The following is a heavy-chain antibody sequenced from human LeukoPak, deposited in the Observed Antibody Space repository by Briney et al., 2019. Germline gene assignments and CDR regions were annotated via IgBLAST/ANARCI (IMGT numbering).Heavy chain of an antibody. CDR1: GLTFKNAW. Sequence: GGSLRLSCAASGLTFKNAWMSWVRQAPGKGLEWVGRIKTRSEGGTTDYAAPVKGRFTISRDDSKNTLYVQMNSLKTEDTAVYYCTTDHYVWGSYLPGYWGQGALVTVSS. CDR2: IKTRSEGGTT. D-gene: IGHD3-16*02. V-gene: IGHV3-15*01. CDR3: TTDHYVWGSYLPGY. J-gene: IGHJ4*02.